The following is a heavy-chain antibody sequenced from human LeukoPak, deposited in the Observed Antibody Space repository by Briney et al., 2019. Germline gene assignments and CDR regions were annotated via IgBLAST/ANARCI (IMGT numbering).Heavy chain of an antibody. CDR3: ARRGAAAGTLDY. CDR1: GFTFSDYH. V-gene: IGHV3-11*01. D-gene: IGHD6-13*01. J-gene: IGHJ4*02. CDR2: ISSSGTI. Sequence: GGSLRLSCAASGFTFSDYHMSWIRQAPGKVLEWVSYISSSGTIYYADSVKGRFTISRDNAKNSLYLQMNSLRAEDTAVYYCARRGAAAGTLDYWGQGTLVTVSS.